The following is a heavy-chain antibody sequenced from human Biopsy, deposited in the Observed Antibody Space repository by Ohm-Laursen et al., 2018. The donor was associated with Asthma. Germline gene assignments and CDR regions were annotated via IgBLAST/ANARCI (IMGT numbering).Heavy chain of an antibody. CDR3: ARTHERWTSIQDDALDI. CDR2: ISYDGGNK. CDR1: GFTFSIYD. J-gene: IGHJ3*02. Sequence: SLRLSRAAPGFTFSIYDIHWVRQAPGKGLEWVAVISYDGGNKFYGDSVKGRFTLSRDNSRNTLYLQMNSLRVEDTAIYYCARTHERWTSIQDDALDIWGQGTMVIVSS. D-gene: IGHD4-23*01. V-gene: IGHV3-30*03.